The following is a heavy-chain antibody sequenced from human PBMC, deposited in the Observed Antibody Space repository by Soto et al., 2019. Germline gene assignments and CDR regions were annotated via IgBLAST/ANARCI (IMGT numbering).Heavy chain of an antibody. J-gene: IGHJ6*02. CDR3: AREPDASLAYCGGDCYWKGDV. CDR2: ISAYNGNT. CDR1: GYTFTSYG. Sequence: ASVKVSCKASGYTFTSYGISWVRQAPGQGLEWMGWISAYNGNTNYAQKLQGRVTMTTDTSTSTAYMELRSLRSDDTAVYYCAREPDASLAYCGGDCYWKGDVWGQGTTVTVSS. D-gene: IGHD2-21*02. V-gene: IGHV1-18*01.